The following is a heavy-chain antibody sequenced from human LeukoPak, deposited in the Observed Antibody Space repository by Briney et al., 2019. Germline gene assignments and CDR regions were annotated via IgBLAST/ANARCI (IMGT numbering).Heavy chain of an antibody. V-gene: IGHV1-69*04. CDR2: IIPILGIA. D-gene: IGHD6-13*01. CDR3: AREPGYSSRSEDYYYYGMDV. Sequence: GASVKVSCKASGGTLSSYAISWVRQAPGQGLERMGRIIPILGIANYAQKFQGRVTITADKSTSTAYMELSSLRSEDTAVYYCAREPGYSSRSEDYYYYGMDVWGQGTTVTVSS. CDR1: GGTLSSYA. J-gene: IGHJ6*02.